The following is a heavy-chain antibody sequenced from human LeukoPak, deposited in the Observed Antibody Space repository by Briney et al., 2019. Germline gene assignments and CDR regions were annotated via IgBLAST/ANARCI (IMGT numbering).Heavy chain of an antibody. V-gene: IGHV4-61*02. CDR3: ASYTGNDAFDI. CDR2: IYTSGRT. J-gene: IGHJ3*02. Sequence: SQTLSLTCTVSGGSISSGSYYWSWIRQPAGKGLEWLVRIYTSGRTNYNPSLKTRVTISVDTSKNQFSLKLSSVTAADTAVYYCASYTGNDAFDIWGQGTMVTVSS. CDR1: GGSISSGSYY. D-gene: IGHD2-2*02.